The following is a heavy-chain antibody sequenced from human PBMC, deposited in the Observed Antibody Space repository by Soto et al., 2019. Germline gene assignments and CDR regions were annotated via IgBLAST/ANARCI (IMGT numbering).Heavy chain of an antibody. Sequence: QVQLQQWGAGLLKPSETLSLTCAVYGGSFSGYYWSWIRQPPGKGLEWIGEINHSGSTNYNPSLKRRVTISVDTSKNQFSLKLSSVTAADTAVYYCARGGEIVVVPAAKGAYNWFDPWGQGTLVTVSS. J-gene: IGHJ5*02. CDR3: ARGGEIVVVPAAKGAYNWFDP. CDR2: INHSGST. CDR1: GGSFSGYY. D-gene: IGHD2-2*01. V-gene: IGHV4-34*01.